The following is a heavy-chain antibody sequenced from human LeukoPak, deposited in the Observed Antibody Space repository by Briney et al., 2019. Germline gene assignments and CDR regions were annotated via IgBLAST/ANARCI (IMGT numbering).Heavy chain of an antibody. V-gene: IGHV3-30*04. Sequence: GRFLRLSCAASGFTFSSYAMHWVRQAPGKGLEWVAVISYDGSNKYYADSVKGRFTISRDNSKNTLYLQMNSLRAEDTAVYYCARDPLAARMGAYYYYYYMDVWGKGTTVTVSS. D-gene: IGHD6-6*01. CDR3: ARDPLAARMGAYYYYYYMDV. J-gene: IGHJ6*03. CDR1: GFTFSSYA. CDR2: ISYDGSNK.